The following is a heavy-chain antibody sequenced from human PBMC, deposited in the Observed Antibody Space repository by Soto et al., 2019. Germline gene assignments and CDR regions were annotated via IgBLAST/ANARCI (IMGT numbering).Heavy chain of an antibody. CDR2: IYPGDSDT. CDR1: GYSFTSYW. CDR3: SRLVGEMQLGRYNWFDP. D-gene: IGHD6-13*01. J-gene: IGHJ5*02. V-gene: IGHV5-51*01. Sequence: GESLKISCKGSGYSFTSYWIGWVRQMPGKGLEWMGIIYPGDSDTRYSPSFQGQVTISADKSISTAYLQWSSLKASDIAMYYFSRLVGEMQLGRYNWFDPWGQGTLVTVSS.